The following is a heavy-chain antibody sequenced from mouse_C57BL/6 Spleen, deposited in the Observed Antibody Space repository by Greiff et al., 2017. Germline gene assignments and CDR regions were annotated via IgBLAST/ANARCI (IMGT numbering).Heavy chain of an antibody. Sequence: EVKLVESGGGLVKPGGSLKLSCAASGFTFSSYAMSWVRQTPETRLEWVATISDGGSYTYYPDNVKGRFTISRDNAKNNLYLQMSHLKSEDTAMYYCARDRCNPSYAMDYWGQGTSVTVSS. D-gene: IGHD2-1*01. V-gene: IGHV5-4*01. CDR1: GFTFSSYA. CDR2: ISDGGSYT. J-gene: IGHJ4*01. CDR3: ARDRCNPSYAMDY.